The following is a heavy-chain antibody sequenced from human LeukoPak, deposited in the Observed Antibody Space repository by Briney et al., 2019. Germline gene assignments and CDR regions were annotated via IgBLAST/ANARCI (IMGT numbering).Heavy chain of an antibody. Sequence: PWETLSLTCTVSGGSISTYYWSWIRQPAGKGLEWIGRIYGSGGSTYSPSLKSRVTMSVDTSKNQFSLRVNSVTAADTAVYYCARERGSFWFDPWGQGMLVTVSS. CDR3: ARERGSFWFDP. J-gene: IGHJ5*02. CDR2: IYGSGGS. V-gene: IGHV4-4*07. CDR1: GGSISTYY. D-gene: IGHD3-16*01.